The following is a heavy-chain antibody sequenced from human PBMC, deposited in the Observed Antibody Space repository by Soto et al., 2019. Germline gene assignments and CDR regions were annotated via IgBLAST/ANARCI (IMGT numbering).Heavy chain of an antibody. V-gene: IGHV5-51*01. D-gene: IGHD6-6*01. Sequence: GESLKISCKGSGFNFNRYWIGWVRQLPGKGLEWMGIIYAGDSDTRYSPSFQGQVTISADKSLRTAYLQWTSLKASDTALYYCARTRSFTLGFYYDGMDVWGQGTTVTVSS. CDR3: ARTRSFTLGFYYDGMDV. CDR2: IYAGDSDT. J-gene: IGHJ6*02. CDR1: GFNFNRYW.